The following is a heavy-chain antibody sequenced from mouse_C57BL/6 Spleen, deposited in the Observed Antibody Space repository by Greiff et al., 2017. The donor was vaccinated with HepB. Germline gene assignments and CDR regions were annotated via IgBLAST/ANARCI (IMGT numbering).Heavy chain of an antibody. Sequence: VQLQESGAELVMPGASVKLSCKASGYTFTSYWMHWVKQRPGQGLEWIGEIDPSDSYTNYNQKFKGKSTLTVDKSSSTAYMQLSSLTSEDSAVYYCARGTTVVATDYAMDYWGQGTSVTVSS. CDR3: ARGTTVVATDYAMDY. V-gene: IGHV1-69*01. J-gene: IGHJ4*01. CDR2: IDPSDSYT. D-gene: IGHD1-1*01. CDR1: GYTFTSYW.